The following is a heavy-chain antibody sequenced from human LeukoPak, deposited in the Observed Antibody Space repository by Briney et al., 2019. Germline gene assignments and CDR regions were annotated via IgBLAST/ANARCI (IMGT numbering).Heavy chain of an antibody. CDR3: ARAGSGYYYYYMDV. D-gene: IGHD3-3*01. J-gene: IGHJ6*03. V-gene: IGHV3-21*01. Sequence: PGGSLRLSCAASGFTFSSYSMNWVRQAPGKGLEWVSSISSSSSYIYYADSVKGRFTISRDNAKNSLYLQMNSLRAEDTAVYYCARAGSGYYYYYMDVWGKGTTVTVSS. CDR2: ISSSSSYI. CDR1: GFTFSSYS.